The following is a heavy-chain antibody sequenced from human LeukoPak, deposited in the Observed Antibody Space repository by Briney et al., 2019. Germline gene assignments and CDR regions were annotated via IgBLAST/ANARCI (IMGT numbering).Heavy chain of an antibody. CDR3: AKSVVVITFRFDD. Sequence: GGSLRLSCAASGFTFSSYGMHWVRQAPGKGLEWVALISSDGNNKYYADSVKGRFSISRDNSKNTLYLQMNSLRAEDTAVYSCAKSVVVITFRFDDWGQGALVTVSS. CDR1: GFTFSSYG. CDR2: ISSDGNNK. D-gene: IGHD2-15*01. J-gene: IGHJ4*02. V-gene: IGHV3-30*18.